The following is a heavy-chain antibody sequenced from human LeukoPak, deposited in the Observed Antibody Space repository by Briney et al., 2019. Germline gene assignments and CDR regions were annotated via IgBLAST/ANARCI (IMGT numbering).Heavy chain of an antibody. J-gene: IGHJ4*02. Sequence: GGSLRLSCAASGFTFSNYAMSWVRQAPGKGLEWVSAISGSGDSTYYADSVKGRFTISRDYSKNTLYLQMNNLRAQDTALYYCAKDIIRYYDSSGYYYPFDCWGQGTLVTVSS. V-gene: IGHV3-23*01. CDR1: GFTFSNYA. CDR2: ISGSGDST. CDR3: AKDIIRYYDSSGYYYPFDC. D-gene: IGHD3-22*01.